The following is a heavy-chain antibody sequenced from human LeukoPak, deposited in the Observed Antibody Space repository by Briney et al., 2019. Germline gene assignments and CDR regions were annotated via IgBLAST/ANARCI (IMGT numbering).Heavy chain of an antibody. CDR3: ARGGYDFWSGYRQFDY. CDR1: GFIFSDYY. V-gene: IGHV3-11*04. J-gene: IGHJ4*02. CDR2: ISSTGTTT. D-gene: IGHD3-3*01. Sequence: PGGSLRLSCAASGFIFSDYYMSWIRQAPGKGLEWLLYISSTGTTTYYADSVKGRFTISRGNGKNSLYLQMNSLRAEDTAVYYCARGGYDFWSGYRQFDYWGQGNLVTVSS.